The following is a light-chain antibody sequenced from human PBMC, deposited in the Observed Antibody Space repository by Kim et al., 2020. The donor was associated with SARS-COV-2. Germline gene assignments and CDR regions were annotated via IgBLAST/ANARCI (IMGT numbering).Light chain of an antibody. CDR3: QQLNSYPLYT. Sequence: DIQLTQSPSFLSASVGDRVTITCRASQGISSYLAWYQQKPGKAPKLLIYAASTLQSGVPSRFSGSGSGTEFTLIISSLQPEDFATYYCQQLNSYPLYTFGQGTKLEI. J-gene: IGKJ2*01. CDR2: AAS. V-gene: IGKV1-9*01. CDR1: QGISSY.